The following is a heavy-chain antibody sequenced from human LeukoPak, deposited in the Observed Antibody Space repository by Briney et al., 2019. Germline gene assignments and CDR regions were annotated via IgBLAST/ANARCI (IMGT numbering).Heavy chain of an antibody. CDR2: INHSGST. Sequence: SSETLSLTCTVSGGSISSGSYYWSWIRQPPGKGLEWIGEINHSGSTNYNPSLKSRVTISVDTSKNQFSLKLSSVTAADTAVYYCARGQGSYAHCWFDPWGQGTLVTVSS. CDR1: GGSISSGSYY. J-gene: IGHJ5*02. CDR3: ARGQGSYAHCWFDP. D-gene: IGHD1-26*01. V-gene: IGHV4-39*07.